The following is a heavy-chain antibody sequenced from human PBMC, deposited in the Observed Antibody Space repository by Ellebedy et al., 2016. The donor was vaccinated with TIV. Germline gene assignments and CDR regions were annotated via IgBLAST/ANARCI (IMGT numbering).Heavy chain of an antibody. V-gene: IGHV3-53*04. CDR2: IYSGGST. Sequence: PGGSLRLSCAASGFTVSSNYMSWVRQAPGKGLEWVSAIYSGGSTYYADSVKGRFTISRHNSKNTLYLQMNSLRAEDTAVYYCARDKVDSGSYLGGNYYYYGMDVWGQGTTVTVSS. D-gene: IGHD1-26*01. CDR1: GFTVSSNY. CDR3: ARDKVDSGSYLGGNYYYYGMDV. J-gene: IGHJ6*02.